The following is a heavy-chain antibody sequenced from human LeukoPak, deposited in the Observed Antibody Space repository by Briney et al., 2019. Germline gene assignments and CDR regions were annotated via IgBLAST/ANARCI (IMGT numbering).Heavy chain of an antibody. Sequence: ASVKVSCTASGYTFTGYYMHWVRQAPGQGLEWIGWINPNSGGTNYAQKFQGRVTITRDTSIDTSYMGLSRLTSDDTAIYYCARGLKYFDWLSPFDHWGQGSLVTVSS. CDR2: INPNSGGT. J-gene: IGHJ4*02. V-gene: IGHV1-2*02. CDR3: ARGLKYFDWLSPFDH. D-gene: IGHD3-9*01. CDR1: GYTFTGYY.